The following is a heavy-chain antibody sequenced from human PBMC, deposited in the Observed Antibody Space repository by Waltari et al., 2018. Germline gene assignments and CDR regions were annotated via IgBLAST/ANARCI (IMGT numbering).Heavy chain of an antibody. V-gene: IGHV4-59*01. D-gene: IGHD3-10*01. Sequence: QVQLQESGPGLVKPSETLSLTCTVSGGSISSYYWSWIRQPPGKGLEWIWYIYYSGSTNHNPPLQSRVTISVDTSKNQFPLKLSSVTAEDTAVYYWARVRSDYYGSGSYYPYYFDYWGQGTLVTVSS. CDR2: IYYSGST. CDR1: GGSISSYY. J-gene: IGHJ4*02. CDR3: ARVRSDYYGSGSYYPYYFDY.